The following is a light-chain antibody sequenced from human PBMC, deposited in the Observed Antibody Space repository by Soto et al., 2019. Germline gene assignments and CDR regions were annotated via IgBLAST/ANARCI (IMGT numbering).Light chain of an antibody. CDR3: SSYAASSTPVI. CDR1: SNDVGGYDY. Sequence: QSALTQPASVSGSPGQSITISCTGTSNDVGGYDYVSWYQQHPGKGPRLMIYAVTNRPSGVSNRFSGSKSGNTASLTISGLQAEDEPDYFCSSYAASSTPVIFGGGTKLTVL. V-gene: IGLV2-14*03. CDR2: AVT. J-gene: IGLJ2*01.